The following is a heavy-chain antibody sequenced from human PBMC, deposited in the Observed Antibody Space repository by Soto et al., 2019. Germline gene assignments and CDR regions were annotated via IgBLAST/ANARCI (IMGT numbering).Heavy chain of an antibody. Sequence: VQLVESGGGLVQPGGSLRLSCAASGFTFSSYGMHWVRQAPGKGLEWVAVIWYDGSNKYYADSVKGRFTISRDNSKNTLYLQMNSLRAEDTAVYYCARDSSPSGGMDVWGQGTTVTVSS. J-gene: IGHJ6*02. CDR3: ARDSSPSGGMDV. D-gene: IGHD6-13*01. CDR2: IWYDGSNK. CDR1: GFTFSSYG. V-gene: IGHV3-33*08.